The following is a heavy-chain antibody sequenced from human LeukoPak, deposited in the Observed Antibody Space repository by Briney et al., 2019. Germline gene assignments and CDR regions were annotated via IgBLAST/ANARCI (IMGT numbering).Heavy chain of an antibody. Sequence: GRSLRLSCAASGFTFSSYAMHWVRQAPGKGLEWVAVISYDGSNKYYADSVKGRFTISRDNAKNSLYLQMNSLGAEDTAVYYCARDRIVAGNSCYSRRVCSGLSPGYWGQGTLVTVSS. CDR3: ARDRIVAGNSCYSRRVCSGLSPGY. J-gene: IGHJ4*02. CDR1: GFTFSSYA. CDR2: ISYDGSNK. D-gene: IGHD2-2*01. V-gene: IGHV3-30*04.